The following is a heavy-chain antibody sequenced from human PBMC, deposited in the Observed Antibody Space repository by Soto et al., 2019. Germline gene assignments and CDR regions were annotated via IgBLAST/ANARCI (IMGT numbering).Heavy chain of an antibody. V-gene: IGHV3-74*01. D-gene: IGHD1-26*01. J-gene: IGHJ4*02. CDR2: IPSDGRGV. CDR3: TRDDSGLGIDY. Sequence: HPGGSLRLSCEASGFNFRDFWMHWVRQPPGKGPEWVSNIPSDGRGVSYADSVRGRFTISRDDARNTLYLQMSDLRVEDTAIYYCTRDDSGLGIDYWGQGTQVTVSS. CDR1: GFNFRDFW.